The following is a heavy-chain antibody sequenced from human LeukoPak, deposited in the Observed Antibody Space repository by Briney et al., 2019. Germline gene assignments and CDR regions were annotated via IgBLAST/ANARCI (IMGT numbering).Heavy chain of an antibody. CDR1: GYTFTGYY. CDR3: ASPRNNPNRIAAAADYYYYGMDV. CDR2: INPNSGGT. Sequence: GASVTVSCKASGYTFTGYYMHWVRQAPGQGLEWMGWINPNSGGTNYAQKFQGRVTMTRDTSISTAYMGLSRLRSDDTAVYYCASPRNNPNRIAAAADYYYYGMDVWGQGTTVTVSS. V-gene: IGHV1-2*02. J-gene: IGHJ6*02. D-gene: IGHD6-13*01.